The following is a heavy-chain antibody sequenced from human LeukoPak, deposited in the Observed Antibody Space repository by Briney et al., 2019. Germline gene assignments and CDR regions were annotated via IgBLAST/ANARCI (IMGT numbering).Heavy chain of an antibody. J-gene: IGHJ4*02. CDR1: GFTFSSYW. Sequence: PGGSLRLSCAASGFTFSSYWMTWVRQAPGKGLEWVSVIYSGGSTYYADSVKGRFTISRDNSKNTLYLQMNSLRAEDTAVYYCARGFGVVIYWGQGTLVTVSS. V-gene: IGHV3-53*01. CDR3: ARGFGVVIY. CDR2: IYSGGST. D-gene: IGHD3-3*01.